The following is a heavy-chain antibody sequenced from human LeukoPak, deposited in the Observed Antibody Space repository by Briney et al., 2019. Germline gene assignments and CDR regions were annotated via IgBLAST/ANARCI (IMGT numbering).Heavy chain of an antibody. Sequence: SESLSLTCTVSGGSISSYYWSWIRQPPGKGLEWIGYIYHSGSTYYNPSLKSRVTISADRSKNQFSLKLSSVTAADTAVYYCARAAGRCSSTSCYGDWFDPWGQGTLVTVSS. CDR2: IYHSGST. J-gene: IGHJ5*02. CDR3: ARAAGRCSSTSCYGDWFDP. V-gene: IGHV4-59*12. CDR1: GGSISSYY. D-gene: IGHD2-2*01.